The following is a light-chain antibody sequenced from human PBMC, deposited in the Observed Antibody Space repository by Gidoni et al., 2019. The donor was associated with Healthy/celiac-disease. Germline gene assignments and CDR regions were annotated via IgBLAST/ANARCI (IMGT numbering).Light chain of an antibody. CDR1: SSEVGCYNY. V-gene: IGLV2-14*01. Sequence: QSALTQPASGSGAPGQSITISCRGTSSEVGCYNYVSWYQQHPGKPPKLMLYEVSNRPSGVSNRFSGSKSGNTASLTISRLQAEDEADYYCSSYTSSSTPFVFGTWTKVTVL. J-gene: IGLJ1*01. CDR3: SSYTSSSTPFV. CDR2: EVS.